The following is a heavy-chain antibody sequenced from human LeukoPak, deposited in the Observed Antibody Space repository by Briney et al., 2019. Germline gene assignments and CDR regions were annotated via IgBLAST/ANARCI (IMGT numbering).Heavy chain of an antibody. D-gene: IGHD3-3*01. J-gene: IGHJ6*02. Sequence: SVKVSCKASGGTFSSYAISWVRQAPGQGLEWMGGIIPIFGTANYAQKFQGRVTITADESTSTAYMELRSLRSDDTAVYYCARDGRFPGSYGMDVWGQGTTVTVPS. CDR2: IIPIFGTA. V-gene: IGHV1-69*13. CDR1: GGTFSSYA. CDR3: ARDGRFPGSYGMDV.